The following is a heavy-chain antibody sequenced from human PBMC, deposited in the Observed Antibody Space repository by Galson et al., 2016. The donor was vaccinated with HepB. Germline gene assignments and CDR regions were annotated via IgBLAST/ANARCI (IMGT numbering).Heavy chain of an antibody. CDR1: GFSFDDYG. V-gene: IGHV3-20*04. D-gene: IGHD6-13*01. CDR3: VGVGGSGWSGVFDY. Sequence: SLRLSCAVSGFSFDDYGMSWVRQAPGKGLEWVSGVNWKGHNKGYADSVKGRFSIARDNGNNSLYLQMNSLRVDDTAFYYCVGVGGSGWSGVFDYWAQGALVTVSS. CDR2: VNWKGHNK. J-gene: IGHJ4*02.